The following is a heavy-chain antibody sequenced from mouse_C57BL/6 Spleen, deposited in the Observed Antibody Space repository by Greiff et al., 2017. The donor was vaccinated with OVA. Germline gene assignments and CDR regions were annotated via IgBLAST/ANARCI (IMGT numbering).Heavy chain of an antibody. CDR3: AREGMYGLGVFDY. J-gene: IGHJ2*01. CDR1: GYTFTSYW. Sequence: QVQLQQPGAELVKPGASVKMSCKASGYTFTSYWITWVKQRPGQGLEWIGDIYPGSGSTNYNEKFKSKATLTVDTSSSTDYMQLSSLTSEDSAVYYCAREGMYGLGVFDYWGQGTTLTVSS. CDR2: IYPGSGST. V-gene: IGHV1-55*01. D-gene: IGHD2-10*02.